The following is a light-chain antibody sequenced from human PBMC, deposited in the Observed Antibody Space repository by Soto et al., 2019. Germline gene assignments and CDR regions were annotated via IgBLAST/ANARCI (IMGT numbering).Light chain of an antibody. CDR3: QQYNSYST. J-gene: IGKJ1*01. CDR2: KAS. Sequence: EIQMTQSPSSLSASVGDRVTITCRASQSISSWLAWYQQKQGKAPKLLIYKASTLESGVPSRFSGSGSGTEFTLTISSLQPDDFATYYCQQYNSYSTFGQGTKVEIK. V-gene: IGKV1-5*03. CDR1: QSISSW.